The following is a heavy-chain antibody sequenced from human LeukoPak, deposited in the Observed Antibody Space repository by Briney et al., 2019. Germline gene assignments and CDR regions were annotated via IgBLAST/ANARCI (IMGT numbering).Heavy chain of an antibody. CDR3: ARDTSGTVDV. J-gene: IGHJ3*01. CDR2: VSHDKTFT. Sequence: GGSLRLSCAAFGFTFSNYGMHWVRHVPGKGLEWVAVVSHDKTFTYYGDSVRGRSTISRDNSKHTLHLNMNSLRPEDTALYFCARDTSGTVDVWGQGTLVTVSS. CDR1: GFTFSNYG. D-gene: IGHD2-2*01. V-gene: IGHV3-30*03.